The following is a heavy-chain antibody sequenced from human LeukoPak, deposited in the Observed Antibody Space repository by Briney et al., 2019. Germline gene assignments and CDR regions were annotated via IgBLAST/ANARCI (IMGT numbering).Heavy chain of an antibody. D-gene: IGHD4-17*01. CDR1: GDSVSSNSAA. J-gene: IGHJ6*02. Sequence: SQTLSLTCAISGDSVSSNSAAWNWIRQSPSRGLEWLGRTYYRSKWYNDYAVSVKSRITINPDTSKNQFSLQLNSVTPEDTAVYHCACGHYDAVKHYHYCGMDLWRQGHTVTVS. CDR2: TYYRSKWYN. V-gene: IGHV6-1*01. CDR3: ACGHYDAVKHYHYCGMDL.